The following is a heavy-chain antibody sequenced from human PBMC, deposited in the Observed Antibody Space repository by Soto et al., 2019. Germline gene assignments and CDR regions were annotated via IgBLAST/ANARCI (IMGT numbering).Heavy chain of an antibody. CDR1: GGTFSSYT. J-gene: IGHJ3*02. CDR2: IIPILGIA. V-gene: IGHV1-69*02. Sequence: QVQLVQSGAEVKKPGSSVKVSCKASGGTFSSYTISWVRQAPGQGLEWMGRIIPILGIANYAQKFQGRVTITADKSTSTAYMELSSLTSEDTAVYYCARGNCSGGSCYSWSAFDIRAQGTMVTVSS. CDR3: ARGNCSGGSCYSWSAFDI. D-gene: IGHD2-15*01.